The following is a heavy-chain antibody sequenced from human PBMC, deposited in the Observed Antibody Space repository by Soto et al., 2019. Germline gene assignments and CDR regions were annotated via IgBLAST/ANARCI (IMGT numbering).Heavy chain of an antibody. V-gene: IGHV1-24*01. CDR2: FDPEDGET. J-gene: IGHJ6*02. Sequence: ASVKVSCKVSGYTLTELSMHWVRQAPGKGLEWMGGFDPEDGETIYAQKFQGRVTMTEDTSTDTAYMELSSLRSEDTAVYYCATDPIKIRGPDLELRMDVWGQGTTVTVSS. CDR1: GYTLTELS. CDR3: ATDPIKIRGPDLELRMDV. D-gene: IGHD1-7*01.